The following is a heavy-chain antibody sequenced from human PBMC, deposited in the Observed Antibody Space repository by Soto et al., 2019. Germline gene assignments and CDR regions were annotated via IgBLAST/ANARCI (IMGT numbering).Heavy chain of an antibody. V-gene: IGHV1-2*02. CDR3: ARGISGDIVLMVYASFDY. CDR2: INPNSGGT. D-gene: IGHD2-8*01. CDR1: GETISCDS. Sequence: AAAKVTCWDSGETISCDSMLWVRRALGPGLEWMGWINPNSGGTNYAQKFQGRVTMTRDTSISTAYMELRRLRSDDTAVYYCARGISGDIVLMVYASFDYWGQGTLVTGSA. J-gene: IGHJ4*02.